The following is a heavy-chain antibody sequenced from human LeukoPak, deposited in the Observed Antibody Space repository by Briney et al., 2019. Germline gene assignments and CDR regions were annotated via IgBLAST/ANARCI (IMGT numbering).Heavy chain of an antibody. CDR1: GGSISTYY. V-gene: IGHV4-59*01. CDR2: IYYSGST. Sequence: SETLSLTCTVSGGSISTYYWTWIRQPPGKRLEWIGYIYYSGSTNYNPSLKSRVTISVDTSKNQFSLKLNSVTAADTAVYYCARGYSNFDSWGQGTLVTVSS. J-gene: IGHJ4*02. D-gene: IGHD5-18*01. CDR3: ARGYSNFDS.